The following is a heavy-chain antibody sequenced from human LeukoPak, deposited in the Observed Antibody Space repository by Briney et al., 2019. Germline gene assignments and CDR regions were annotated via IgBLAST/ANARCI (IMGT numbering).Heavy chain of an antibody. Sequence: PGGSLRLSCATSGFTFSTYIMNWVRQAPGKGLEWVSFISSGSSNTYYADSGKGRFTISRDNAKNSLYLQMNSLRADDTAVYYCASLLNNDISSDYYFDYWGQGTLVTVSS. J-gene: IGHJ4*02. V-gene: IGHV3-48*01. D-gene: IGHD1-1*01. CDR2: ISSGSSNT. CDR3: ASLLNNDISSDYYFDY. CDR1: GFTFSTYI.